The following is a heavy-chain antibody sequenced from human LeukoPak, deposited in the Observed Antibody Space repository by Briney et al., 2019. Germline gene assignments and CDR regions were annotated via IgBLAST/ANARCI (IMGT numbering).Heavy chain of an antibody. CDR2: INHSGST. J-gene: IGHJ5*02. V-gene: IGHV4-34*01. Sequence: SETLSLTCAVYGGSFSGYYWSWIRQPPGKGLEWIGEINHSGSTNYNPSLKSRVTISVGTSKNQFSLKLSSVTAADTAVYYCARGPTVVVPAAGGWFDPWGQGTLVTVSS. CDR3: ARGPTVVVPAAGGWFDP. CDR1: GGSFSGYY. D-gene: IGHD2-2*01.